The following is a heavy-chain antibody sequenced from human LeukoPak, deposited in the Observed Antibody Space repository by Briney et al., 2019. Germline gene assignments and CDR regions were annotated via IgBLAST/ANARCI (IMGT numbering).Heavy chain of an antibody. CDR1: GFTFSDYY. D-gene: IGHD5-18*01. Sequence: GGSLRLSCAASGFTFSDYYMSWIRQAPGKRLEWVSSISSSSSYIYYADSVKGRFTISRDNAKNSLYLQMNSLRAEDTAVYYCVRPQKTASILDYWGQGTLVTVSS. CDR2: ISSSSSYI. CDR3: VRPQKTASILDY. V-gene: IGHV3-11*06. J-gene: IGHJ4*02.